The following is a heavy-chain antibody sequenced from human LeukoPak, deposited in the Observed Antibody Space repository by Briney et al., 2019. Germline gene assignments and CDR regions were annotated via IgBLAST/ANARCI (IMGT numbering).Heavy chain of an antibody. Sequence: ASVKVSCKVSGYTLTELSMHWVRQAPGKGLEWMGGFDPEDGETIYAQKFQGRVTMTTDTSTSTAYMELRSLRSDDTAVYYYARRPNYYDSSGYDFWGQGTLVTVSS. D-gene: IGHD3-22*01. CDR3: ARRPNYYDSSGYDF. V-gene: IGHV1-24*01. CDR1: GYTLTELS. J-gene: IGHJ4*02. CDR2: FDPEDGET.